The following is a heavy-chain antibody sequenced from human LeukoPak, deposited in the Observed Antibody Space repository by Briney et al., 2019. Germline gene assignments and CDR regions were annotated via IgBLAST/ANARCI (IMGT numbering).Heavy chain of an antibody. Sequence: GRSLRLSCAASGFTFSSYGMHWVRQAPGKGLEWVAVISYDGSNKYYADSVKGRFTISRDNSENTLYLQMNSLRAEDTAVYYCAKGFRTTVVTPFDYWGQGTLVTVSS. CDR3: AKGFRTTVVTPFDY. CDR2: ISYDGSNK. V-gene: IGHV3-30*18. D-gene: IGHD4-23*01. CDR1: GFTFSSYG. J-gene: IGHJ4*02.